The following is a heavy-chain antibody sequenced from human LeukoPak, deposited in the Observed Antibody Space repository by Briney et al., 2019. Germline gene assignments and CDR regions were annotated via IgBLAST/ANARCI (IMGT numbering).Heavy chain of an antibody. CDR1: GDSVSSNRAA. D-gene: IGHD6-19*01. V-gene: IGHV6-1*01. CDR3: ARETTTSGSPFDH. CDR2: TYYRSKWYN. Sequence: SHTPSLTCASSGDSVSSNRAARNGIRQSPSRILKWLGRTYYRSKWYNDYAVSVKSRITINPDTSKNQFSLQLNSVTPEDTAVYYCARETTTSGSPFDHWGQGPLVTVSS. J-gene: IGHJ4*02.